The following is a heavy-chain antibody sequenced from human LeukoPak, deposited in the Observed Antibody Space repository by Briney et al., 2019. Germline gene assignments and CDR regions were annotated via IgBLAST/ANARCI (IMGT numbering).Heavy chain of an antibody. V-gene: IGHV4-61*02. CDR1: GGSISSGSYY. CDR2: IYTSGST. J-gene: IGHJ4*02. D-gene: IGHD3-10*01. CDR3: AGVMVRGVIISLVFDY. Sequence: PSQTLSLTCTVSGGSISSGSYYWSWIRQPAGKGLEWIGRIYTSGSTNYNPSLKSLVTISVDTSKNQFSLKLSSVTAADTAVYYCAGVMVRGVIISLVFDYWGQGTLVTVSS.